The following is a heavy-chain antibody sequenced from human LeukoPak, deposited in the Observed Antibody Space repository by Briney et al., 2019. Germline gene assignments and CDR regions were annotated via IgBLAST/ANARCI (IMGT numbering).Heavy chain of an antibody. CDR2: IYTSGST. D-gene: IGHD3-22*01. J-gene: IGHJ4*02. Sequence: SETLSLTCTVSGGSISSYYWSWIRQPAGKGLEWIGRIYTSGSTNYNPSLKSRVTISVDTSKNQFSLKLSSVTAADTAVYYCARAAARRYYDSKDYFDYWGQGTLVIVSS. CDR3: ARAAARRYYDSKDYFDY. V-gene: IGHV4-4*07. CDR1: GGSISSYY.